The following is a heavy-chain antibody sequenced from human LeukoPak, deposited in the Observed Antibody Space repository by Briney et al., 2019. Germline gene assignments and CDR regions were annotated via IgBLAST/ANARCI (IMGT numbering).Heavy chain of an antibody. CDR1: GSSISSPTYY. CDR2: IYYSGST. Sequence: PSETLSLTCTVSGSSISSPTYYWGWIRQPPGKGLEWIGSIYYSGSTYYNPSLKSRVTISVDTSKDQFSLKLSSVTAADTAVYYCARQYYHSSGYYYGKIRYFDYWGQGTLVTVSS. CDR3: ARQYYHSSGYYYGKIRYFDY. D-gene: IGHD3-22*01. J-gene: IGHJ4*02. V-gene: IGHV4-39*01.